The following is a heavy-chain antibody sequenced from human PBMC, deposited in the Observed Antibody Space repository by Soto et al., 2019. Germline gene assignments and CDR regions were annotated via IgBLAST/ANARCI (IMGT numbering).Heavy chain of an antibody. D-gene: IGHD3-3*01. CDR2: IIPILGIA. CDR1: GGTFSSYT. J-gene: IGHJ4*02. V-gene: IGHV1-69*04. CDR3: ARDYGLFGVAYFDY. Sequence: GASVKVSCKASGGTFSSYTISWVRQAPGQGLEWMGRIIPILGIANYAQKFQGRVTITADKSTSTAYMELRSLRSDDTAVYYCARDYGLFGVAYFDYWGQGTLVTVSS.